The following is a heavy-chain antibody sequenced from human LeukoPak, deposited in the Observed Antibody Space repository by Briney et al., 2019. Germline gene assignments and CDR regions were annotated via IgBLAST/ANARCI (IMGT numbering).Heavy chain of an antibody. V-gene: IGHV3-23*01. J-gene: IGHJ6*02. CDR3: AKDHLGYYYYGMDV. CDR1: GFTFSSYS. CDR2: ISGSGGST. Sequence: PGGSLRLSCAASGFTFSSYSMNWVRQAPGKGLEWVSAISGSGGSTYYADSVKGRFTISRDNSKNSLYLQMNSLRAEDTALYYCAKDHLGYYYYGMDVWGQGTTVTVSS.